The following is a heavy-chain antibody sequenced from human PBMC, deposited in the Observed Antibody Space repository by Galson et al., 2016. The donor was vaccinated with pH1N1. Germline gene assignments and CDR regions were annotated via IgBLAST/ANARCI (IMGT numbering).Heavy chain of an antibody. CDR2: ISGSGRDT. D-gene: IGHD5-12*01. V-gene: IGHV3-23*01. CDR1: GFTFSTYW. J-gene: IGHJ4*02. Sequence: SLRLSCAASGFTFSTYWMHWVRHGPGQGLEWVSAISGSGRDTYYADSVKGRFTISRDNSKDTVYLQMNSLTVEDTAIYYCAKVPRREFTAYGVDYWGQGTLVTVSS. CDR3: AKVPRREFTAYGVDY.